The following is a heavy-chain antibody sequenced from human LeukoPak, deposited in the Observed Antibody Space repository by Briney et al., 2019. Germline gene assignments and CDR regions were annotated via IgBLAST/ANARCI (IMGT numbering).Heavy chain of an antibody. CDR1: GFTVSSNY. J-gene: IGHJ3*02. V-gene: IGHV3-53*01. D-gene: IGHD1-26*01. CDR3: ARVLPIVGAAHGAFDI. Sequence: GGSLRLSCAASGFTVSSNYMSWVRQAPGKGLEWVSVIYSGGSTYYADSVKGRFTISRDNSKNTLYLQMNSLRAEDTAVYYCARVLPIVGAAHGAFDIWGQGTMVTVSS. CDR2: IYSGGST.